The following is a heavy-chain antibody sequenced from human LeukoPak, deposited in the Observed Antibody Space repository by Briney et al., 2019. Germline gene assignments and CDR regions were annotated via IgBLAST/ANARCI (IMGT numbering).Heavy chain of an antibody. CDR3: ARGDDYSNYENWFDP. CDR2: ISGSGGST. Sequence: GGSLRLSCAASGFTFSSYAMSWVRQAPGKGLEWVSAISGSGGSTYYADSVKGRFTISRDNSKNTLYLQMNSLRAEDTAVYYCARGDDYSNYENWFDPWGQGTLVTVSS. J-gene: IGHJ5*02. D-gene: IGHD4-11*01. V-gene: IGHV3-23*01. CDR1: GFTFSSYA.